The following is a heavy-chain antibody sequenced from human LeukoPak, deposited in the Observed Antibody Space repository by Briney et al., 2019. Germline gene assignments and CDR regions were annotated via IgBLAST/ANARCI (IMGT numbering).Heavy chain of an antibody. V-gene: IGHV3-30*02. Sequence: GGSLRLSCAASGFTFNSYGMHWVRQAPGKGLEWVAFIRYDGSNKYYTDSVKGRFTISRDNSKNTLYLQMNSLRPEDTAWYYCAKGFHTSSWYGEGFDYWGQGTLVTVSS. J-gene: IGHJ4*02. D-gene: IGHD6-13*01. CDR1: GFTFNSYG. CDR2: IRYDGSNK. CDR3: AKGFHTSSWYGEGFDY.